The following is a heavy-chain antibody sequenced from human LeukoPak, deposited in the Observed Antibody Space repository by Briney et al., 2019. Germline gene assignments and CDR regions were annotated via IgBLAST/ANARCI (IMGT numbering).Heavy chain of an antibody. CDR2: ISGSGGST. CDR1: GFTFSSYG. V-gene: IGHV3-23*01. J-gene: IGHJ5*02. D-gene: IGHD3-10*01. Sequence: GGSLRLSCAASGFTFSSYGMSWVRQAPGKGLEWVSAISGSGGSTYYADSVKGRFTISRDNSKNTLYLQMNSLRAEDTAVYYCAKDWLPYGTGSYYNPLWFDPWGQGTLVTVSS. CDR3: AKDWLPYGTGSYYNPLWFDP.